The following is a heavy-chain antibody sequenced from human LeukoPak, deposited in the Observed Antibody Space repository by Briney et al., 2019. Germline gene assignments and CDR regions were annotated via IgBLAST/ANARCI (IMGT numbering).Heavy chain of an antibody. CDR3: AKDGIVVVVAATPDY. V-gene: IGHV3-23*01. Sequence: PGGSLRLSCAASGFTFSSYAMSWVRQAPGKGLEWVSAISGSGGSTYYADSVKGRFTISRDNSKNTLYLQMNSLRAEDTAAYYCAKDGIVVVVAATPDYWGQGTLVTVSS. D-gene: IGHD2-15*01. CDR2: ISGSGGST. J-gene: IGHJ4*02. CDR1: GFTFSSYA.